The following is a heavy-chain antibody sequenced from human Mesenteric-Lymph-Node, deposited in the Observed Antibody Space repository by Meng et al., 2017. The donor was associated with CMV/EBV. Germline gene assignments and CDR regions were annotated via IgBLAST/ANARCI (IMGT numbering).Heavy chain of an antibody. V-gene: IGHV3-21*04. D-gene: IGHD4-11*01. CDR2: ISSSSSYI. Sequence: GESLKISCAASGFTFSSYSMNWVRQAPGKGLEWVSSISSSSSYIYYADSVKGRFTISRDNAKNSLYLQMNSLRAEDTALYYCARGWYSKGDYWGQGTLVTVSS. J-gene: IGHJ4*02. CDR1: GFTFSSYS. CDR3: ARGWYSKGDY.